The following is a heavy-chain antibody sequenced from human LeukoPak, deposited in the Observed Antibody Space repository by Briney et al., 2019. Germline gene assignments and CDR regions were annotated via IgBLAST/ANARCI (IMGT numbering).Heavy chain of an antibody. J-gene: IGHJ3*02. CDR3: AKGGGGTRGAFDI. CDR2: ISNSGGNT. D-gene: IGHD2-15*01. CDR1: GFTFPSYA. V-gene: IGHV3-23*01. Sequence: PGGSLRLSCAASGFTFPSYAMSWVRQAPGKGLEWVSLISNSGGNTWYADSVKGRFTISRDNSKNALYLHMNSLRAEDTAIYYCAKGGGGTRGAFDIWGQGTMVTVSS.